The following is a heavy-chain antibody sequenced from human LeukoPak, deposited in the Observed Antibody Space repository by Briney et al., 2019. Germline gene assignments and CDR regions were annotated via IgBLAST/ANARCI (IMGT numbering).Heavy chain of an antibody. J-gene: IGHJ4*02. CDR2: ISVSGGST. V-gene: IGHV3-23*01. Sequence: SGGSLRLSCAASGFTFSSYAMSWVRQAPGKGLEWVSAISVSGGSTYYADSVKGRFTISRDNSKNTLYLQMNSLRAEDTAVYYCAKSLSSSWTSYFDYWGQGTLVTVSS. D-gene: IGHD6-13*01. CDR3: AKSLSSSWTSYFDY. CDR1: GFTFSSYA.